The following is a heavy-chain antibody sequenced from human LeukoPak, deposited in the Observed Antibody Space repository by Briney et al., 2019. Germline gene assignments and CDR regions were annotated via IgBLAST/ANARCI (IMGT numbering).Heavy chain of an antibody. D-gene: IGHD6-19*01. V-gene: IGHV4-31*03. CDR2: IFDSGNA. CDR1: GGSISSRDHY. Sequence: TPSLTCSVSGGSISSRDHYWSWIRQHPGKGLEWIGYIFDSGNAHYNPSLKSRGTISVDPSKNQFSLKLSSVTAADTAVYYCARGSGWYYGMDGWGQSTVVTVSS. J-gene: IGHJ6*02. CDR3: ARGSGWYYGMDG.